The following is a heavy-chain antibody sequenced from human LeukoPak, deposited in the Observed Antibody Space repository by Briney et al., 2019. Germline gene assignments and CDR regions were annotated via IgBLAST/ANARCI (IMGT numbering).Heavy chain of an antibody. D-gene: IGHD2-2*02. J-gene: IGHJ4*02. CDR3: AKTLIYAKTETYYFDY. CDR2: ISYDGSNK. CDR1: GFTFSSYA. V-gene: IGHV3-30*04. Sequence: GRSLRPSCAASGFTFSSYAMHWVRQAPGKGLEWVAVISYDGSNKYYADSVKGRFTISRDNSKNTLYLQMNSLRAEDAAVYYCAKTLIYAKTETYYFDYWGQGTLVTVSS.